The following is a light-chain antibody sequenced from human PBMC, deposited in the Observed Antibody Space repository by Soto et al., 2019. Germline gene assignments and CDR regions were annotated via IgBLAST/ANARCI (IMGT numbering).Light chain of an antibody. CDR3: QQYGSSSLT. Sequence: EVVLTQSPRTLSLSPGERATLSCRASETVSNNYLARYQQNPGQAPRLVIYGASTRATGIPDRFGGSGSGTDFTLTISRLEPEDFAVYYCQQYGSSSLTFGGGTRVEIK. V-gene: IGKV3-20*01. J-gene: IGKJ4*01. CDR2: GAS. CDR1: ETVSNNY.